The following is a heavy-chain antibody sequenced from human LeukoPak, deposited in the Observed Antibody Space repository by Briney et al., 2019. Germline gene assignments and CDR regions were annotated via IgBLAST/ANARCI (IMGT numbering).Heavy chain of an antibody. Sequence: AETLSLTCTVSSGPTSTSNYYWGWVRPPPGKALEWIGNIFYSGSTYYSPSLKSRVTISLDTSRNLFSLKLNSVTAADTAVYYCARRLGRKFGERFYYYHYMDVWGKGTTVTISS. V-gene: IGHV4-39*07. CDR2: IFYSGST. D-gene: IGHD3-10*01. CDR3: ARRLGRKFGERFYYYHYMDV. CDR1: SGPTSTSNYY. J-gene: IGHJ6*03.